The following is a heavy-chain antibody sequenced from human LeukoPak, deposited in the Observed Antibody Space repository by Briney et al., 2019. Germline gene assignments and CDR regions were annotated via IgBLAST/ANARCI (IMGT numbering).Heavy chain of an antibody. CDR3: AREMATMPMDY. J-gene: IGHJ4*02. Sequence: ASVKVSCKASGGTFSSYAISWVRQAPEQGLKWMGRIIPILGIANYAQKFQGRVTITADKPTSTAYMELSSLRSEDTAVYYCAREMATMPMDYWGQGTLVTVSS. CDR1: GGTFSSYA. V-gene: IGHV1-69*04. D-gene: IGHD5-24*01. CDR2: IIPILGIA.